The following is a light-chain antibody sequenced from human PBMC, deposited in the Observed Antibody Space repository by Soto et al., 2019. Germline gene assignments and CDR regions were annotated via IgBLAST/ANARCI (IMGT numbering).Light chain of an antibody. CDR3: QQYFNTSEWV. J-gene: IGKJ1*01. CDR1: QSLSSNF. Sequence: EIVFTQSPSTLSLSPGERATLSCRASQSLSSNFLAWYQQKPGQPPRLLIYDSSTRATGFPDRFSGGGSGTDFTLTISRLEPEDSAVYYCQQYFNTSEWVFGQGTKVDIK. CDR2: DSS. V-gene: IGKV3-20*01.